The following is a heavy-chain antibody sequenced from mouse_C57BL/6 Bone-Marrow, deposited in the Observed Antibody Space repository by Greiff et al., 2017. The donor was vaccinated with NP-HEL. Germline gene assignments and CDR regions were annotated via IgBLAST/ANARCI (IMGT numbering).Heavy chain of an antibody. CDR3: ARQPYYGNYGYFDY. J-gene: IGHJ2*01. Sequence: QVQLQQPGAELVRPGSSVKLSCKASGYTFTSYWMDWVKQRPGQGLEWIGNIYPSDSETHYNQKFKDKATLTVDKSSSTAYMQLSSLTSEDSAVYYCARQPYYGNYGYFDYWGQGTTLKVSS. CDR2: IYPSDSET. D-gene: IGHD2-10*01. CDR1: GYTFTSYW. V-gene: IGHV1-61*01.